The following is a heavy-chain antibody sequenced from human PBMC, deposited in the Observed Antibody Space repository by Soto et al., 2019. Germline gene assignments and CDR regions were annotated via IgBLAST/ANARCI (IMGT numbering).Heavy chain of an antibody. CDR3: ASGVGRDGYSYYYYYGMDV. V-gene: IGHV1-69*13. CDR1: GGTFSSYA. J-gene: IGHJ6*02. CDR2: IIPIFGTA. Sequence: SVKVSCKASGGTFSSYAISWVRQAPGQGLEWMGGIIPIFGTANYAQKFQGRVTITADESTSTAYMELSSLRSEDTAVYYCASGVGRDGYSYYYYYGMDVWGQGXTVTVSS. D-gene: IGHD5-12*01.